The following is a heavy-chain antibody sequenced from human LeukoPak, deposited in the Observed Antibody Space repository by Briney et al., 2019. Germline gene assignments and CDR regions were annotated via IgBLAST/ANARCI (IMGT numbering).Heavy chain of an antibody. Sequence: GGSLRLSCAASGFTFSSYSMNWARQAPGKGLEWVSSISSSSSYIYYADSVKGRFTISRDNAKNSLYLQMNSLRAEDTAVYCCARDDTYGGKPRDYYGMDVWGQGTTVTVSS. D-gene: IGHD4-23*01. CDR2: ISSSSSYI. CDR1: GFTFSSYS. CDR3: ARDDTYGGKPRDYYGMDV. V-gene: IGHV3-21*01. J-gene: IGHJ6*02.